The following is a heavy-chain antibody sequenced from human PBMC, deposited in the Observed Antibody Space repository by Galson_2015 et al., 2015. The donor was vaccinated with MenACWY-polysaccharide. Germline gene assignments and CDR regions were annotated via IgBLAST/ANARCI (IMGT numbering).Heavy chain of an antibody. CDR1: GFSFSDYN. Sequence: SLRLSCAASGFSFSDYNMNWVRQAPGKGLEWVSIISSSASYIYYADSVKGRFTISRDNAKNSLYLQMNSLRAEDTAIHYCARDTGGSGYWGQGTLVTVSS. CDR2: ISSSASYI. J-gene: IGHJ4*02. CDR3: ARDTGGSGY. V-gene: IGHV3-21*01. D-gene: IGHD3-16*01.